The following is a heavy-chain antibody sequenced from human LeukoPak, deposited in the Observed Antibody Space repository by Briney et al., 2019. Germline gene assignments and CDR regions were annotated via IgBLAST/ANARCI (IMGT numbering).Heavy chain of an antibody. Sequence: PSETLSLTCTVSGVSITSYYWNWVRQPAGQGLEGLGRVYSCVDRNHHTSLTSPVTMSVDTAKNQFSLNLTSLRAADTAVYCCTREEFLHDVHCCGYLFYLRQGTLVTVSS. D-gene: IGHD2-21*01. J-gene: IGHJ4*02. CDR2: VYSCVDR. CDR1: GVSITSYY. V-gene: IGHV4-4*07. CDR3: TREEFLHDVHCCGYLFY.